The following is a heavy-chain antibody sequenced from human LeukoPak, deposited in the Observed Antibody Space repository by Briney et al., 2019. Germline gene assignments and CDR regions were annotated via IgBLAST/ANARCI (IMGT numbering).Heavy chain of an antibody. D-gene: IGHD6-13*01. CDR2: INHSGST. Sequence: GSLRLSCAASGFAFNSQTMSWVRQAPGKGLEWIGEINHSGSTNYNPSLKSRVTISVDTSKNQFSLKLSSVTAADTAVYYCARGRRGGYSSSWYVYWGQGTLVTVSS. CDR1: GFAFNSQT. V-gene: IGHV4-34*01. J-gene: IGHJ4*02. CDR3: ARGRRGGYSSSWYVY.